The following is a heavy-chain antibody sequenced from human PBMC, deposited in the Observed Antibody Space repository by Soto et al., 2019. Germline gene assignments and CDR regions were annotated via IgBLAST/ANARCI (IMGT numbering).Heavy chain of an antibody. CDR2: ISGSGGST. Sequence: GGSLRLSCVASGVTFSSFAMSWVRQAPGKGLEWVSTISGSGGSTYYADSVKGRLTISRDNSKNTLSLHINSLRAEDTAVYYCAKAETYDFWRGLHFDYWGQGTLVTVSS. CDR1: GVTFSSFA. D-gene: IGHD3-3*01. J-gene: IGHJ4*02. CDR3: AKAETYDFWRGLHFDY. V-gene: IGHV3-23*01.